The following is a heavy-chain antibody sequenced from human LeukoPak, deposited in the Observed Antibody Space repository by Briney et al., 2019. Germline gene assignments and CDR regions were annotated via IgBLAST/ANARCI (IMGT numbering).Heavy chain of an antibody. CDR3: ARGESSGYFYYGDFYFDY. J-gene: IGHJ4*02. D-gene: IGHD3-22*01. CDR1: GCTSSSHV. V-gene: IGHV1-69*01. Sequence: SVKVSCKASGCTSSSHVINWVRQAPGQGLEWMGGIIPIFVTANYAQKFQGRVTITADESTNTAYMELSSLRSEDTAVYYCARGESSGYFYYGDFYFDYWGQGTLVTVSS. CDR2: IIPIFVTA.